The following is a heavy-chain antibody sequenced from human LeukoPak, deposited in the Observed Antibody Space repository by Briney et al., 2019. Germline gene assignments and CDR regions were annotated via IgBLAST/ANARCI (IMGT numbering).Heavy chain of an antibody. D-gene: IGHD4-17*01. CDR1: GFTFSGSA. Sequence: GGSLRLSCAASGFTFSGSAMHWVRQASGKGLEWVGRIRSKANSYATAYAASVKGRFTISRDDSKNTAYLQMNSLKTEDTAVYYCTRQTYGDYAFDIWGQGTMVTVSS. CDR3: TRQTYGDYAFDI. V-gene: IGHV3-73*01. J-gene: IGHJ3*02. CDR2: IRSKANSYAT.